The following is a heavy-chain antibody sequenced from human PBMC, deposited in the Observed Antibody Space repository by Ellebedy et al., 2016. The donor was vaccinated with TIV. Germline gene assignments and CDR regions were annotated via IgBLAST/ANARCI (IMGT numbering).Heavy chain of an antibody. CDR3: AREGDGHY. V-gene: IGHV4-39*07. CDR2: IYYSGST. CDR1: GGSISSSSYY. Sequence: SETLSLTXTVSGGSISSSSYYWGWIRQPPGKGLEWIGSIYYSGSTYYNPSLKSRVTISVDTSKNQFSLKLSSVTAADTAVYYCAREGDGHYWGQGTLVTVSS. J-gene: IGHJ4*02. D-gene: IGHD3-10*01.